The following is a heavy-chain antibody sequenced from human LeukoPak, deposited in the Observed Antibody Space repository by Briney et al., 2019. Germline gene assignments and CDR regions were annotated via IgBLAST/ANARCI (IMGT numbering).Heavy chain of an antibody. J-gene: IGHJ4*02. CDR1: GFTFSAYF. D-gene: IGHD5-18*01. CDR3: VRGHSYGLY. V-gene: IGHV3-64D*09. CDR2: ISNNGVTT. Sequence: PGGSLRLSCSASGFTFSAYFMHWVRQPPAKGLEYVSAISNNGVTTYYADSVKGRFTISRDDSKNTLYLQMSSLRAEDTAMYYCVRGHSYGLYWGQGALVTVSS.